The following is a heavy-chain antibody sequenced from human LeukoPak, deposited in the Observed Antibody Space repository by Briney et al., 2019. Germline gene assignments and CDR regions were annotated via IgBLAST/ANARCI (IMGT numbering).Heavy chain of an antibody. CDR3: AREKEGYCSRTSCYLDYYYYYMDV. D-gene: IGHD2-2*01. Sequence: GGSLRLFCAASGFTFSSYNMNWVRQAPGKGLEWVSYISSSSRTIYYADSVKGRFTISRDNAKNSLYLQMNSLRAEDTAVYYCAREKEGYCSRTSCYLDYYYYYMDVWGKGTTVTISS. CDR2: ISSSSRTI. V-gene: IGHV3-48*01. J-gene: IGHJ6*03. CDR1: GFTFSSYN.